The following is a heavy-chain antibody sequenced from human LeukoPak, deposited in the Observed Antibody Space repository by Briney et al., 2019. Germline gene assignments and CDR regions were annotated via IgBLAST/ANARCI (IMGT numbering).Heavy chain of an antibody. CDR1: GYSISSGYY. D-gene: IGHD6-13*01. J-gene: IGHJ5*02. CDR2: IYHSGST. CDR3: ASYSSSPKWFDP. Sequence: SETLSLTCTVSGYSISSGYYWGWIRQPPGKGLEWIGSIYHSGSTYYNPSLKSRVTISVDTSKNQFSLKLSSVTAADTAVYYCASYSSSPKWFDPWGQGTLVTVSS. V-gene: IGHV4-38-2*02.